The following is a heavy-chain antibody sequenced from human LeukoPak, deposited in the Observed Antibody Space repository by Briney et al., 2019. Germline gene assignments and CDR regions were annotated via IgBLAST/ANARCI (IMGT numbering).Heavy chain of an antibody. J-gene: IGHJ6*02. D-gene: IGHD6-19*01. CDR2: MNPNSGNT. CDR1: GYTFTSYD. CDR3: ARKTRPGSVAASPKMNYYGMDV. Sequence: ASVKVSCKASGYTFTSYDINWVRQATGQGLEWMGWMNPNSGNTGYAQKFQGRVTMTRNTSISTAYMELSSLRSEDTAVYYCARKTRPGSVAASPKMNYYGMDVWGQGTTVTVSS. V-gene: IGHV1-8*02.